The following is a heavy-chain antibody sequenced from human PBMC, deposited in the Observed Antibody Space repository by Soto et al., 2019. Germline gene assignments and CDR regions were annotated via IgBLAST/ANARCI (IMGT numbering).Heavy chain of an antibody. CDR1: GFTFSSYA. CDR2: ISGSGGYT. Sequence: EVQLLESGGGLVQPGGSLRLSCAASGFTFSSYAMSWVRQAPGKGLEWDSVISGSGGYTYYADSVKGRFTISRDNSKNTLYLQMNSLRAEDTAVYYCAKWTVVVVAATRGGYFEYWGQGTLVTVSS. V-gene: IGHV3-23*01. CDR3: AKWTVVVVAATRGGYFEY. D-gene: IGHD2-15*01. J-gene: IGHJ4*02.